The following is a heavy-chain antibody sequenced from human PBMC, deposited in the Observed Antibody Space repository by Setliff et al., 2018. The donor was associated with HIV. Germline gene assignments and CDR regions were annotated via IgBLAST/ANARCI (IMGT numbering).Heavy chain of an antibody. J-gene: IGHJ4*02. D-gene: IGHD2-2*01. Sequence: GESLKISCKGSGYSFISYWIGWVRQMPGKGLEGMGIIYPGDSNTKYSPSFQGQVTLSVDKSISTAYLQWSSLKASDTAMYYCATPISITSGSAFDYWGQGTLVTVSS. CDR2: IYPGDSNT. CDR3: ATPISITSGSAFDY. CDR1: GYSFISYW. V-gene: IGHV5-51*01.